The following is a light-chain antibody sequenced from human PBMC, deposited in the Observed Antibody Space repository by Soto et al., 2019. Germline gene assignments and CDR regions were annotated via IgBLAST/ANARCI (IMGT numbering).Light chain of an antibody. V-gene: IGLV2-14*01. Sequence: QSVLTQPASVSGSPGQSITISCTGTSSDVGGYNYVSWYQQHPGKAPKLMIYDVSNLPSGVSNRFSGSKSGNTASLTISGLQAADEADYYCSSYTSSSTPHVVFGGGTKLTVL. CDR2: DVS. CDR1: SSDVGGYNY. CDR3: SSYTSSSTPHVV. J-gene: IGLJ2*01.